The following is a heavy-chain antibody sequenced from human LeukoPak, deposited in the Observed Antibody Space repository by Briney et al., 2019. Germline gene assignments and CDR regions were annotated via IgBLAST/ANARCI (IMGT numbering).Heavy chain of an antibody. CDR1: GGSISSGGYN. Sequence: TLSLTCIVSGGSISSGGYNWSWIRQHPGKGLEWIGYIYYSGSTYYNPSLKSRVTILVDTSKNQFSLKLSSVTAADTAVYYCARGYCSGSICYAPDYWGQGTLVTVSS. J-gene: IGHJ4*02. CDR3: ARGYCSGSICYAPDY. D-gene: IGHD2-15*01. V-gene: IGHV4-31*03. CDR2: IYYSGST.